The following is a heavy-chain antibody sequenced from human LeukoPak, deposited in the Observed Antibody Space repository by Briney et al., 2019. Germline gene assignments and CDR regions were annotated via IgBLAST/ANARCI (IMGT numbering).Heavy chain of an antibody. CDR1: GGTFSSYY. CDR3: ARLGSGY. CDR2: INHSGST. J-gene: IGHJ4*02. V-gene: IGHV4-34*01. D-gene: IGHD3-10*01. Sequence: SETLSLTCAVDGGTFSSYYWSWIRQPPGKGLEWIGEINHSGSTNYNPSLKSRVTISVDTSKNQFSLKLSSVTAADTAVYYCARLGSGYWGQGTLVTVSS.